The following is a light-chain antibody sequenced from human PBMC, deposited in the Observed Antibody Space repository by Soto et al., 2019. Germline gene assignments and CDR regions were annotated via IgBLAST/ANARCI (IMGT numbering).Light chain of an antibody. CDR2: LNSNGSH. CDR1: SGHSNYA. CDR3: QTGGTGPWV. Sequence: QPVLTQSPSASASLGASVKLTCTLSSGHSNYAIAWHQQQPEKGPRCLMKLNSNGSHSRGDGIPDSFSGSSSGAERYLTISSLQSEDEADYYCQTGGTGPWVFGGGTKLTVL. J-gene: IGLJ3*02. V-gene: IGLV4-69*01.